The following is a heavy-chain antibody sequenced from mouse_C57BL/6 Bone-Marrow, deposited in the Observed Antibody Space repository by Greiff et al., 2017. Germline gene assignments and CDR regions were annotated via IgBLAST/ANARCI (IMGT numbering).Heavy chain of an antibody. J-gene: IGHJ4*01. D-gene: IGHD1-1*01. V-gene: IGHV14-4*01. Sequence: VQLQQSGAELVRPGASVKLSCTASGFNINDDYMHWVKQRPEQGLEWIGWIDPENGDTEYASKFQGKATITADTSSNTAYLQLSSLTSEDTAVYYCSTDGSSPYAMDYWGQGTSVTVSA. CDR2: IDPENGDT. CDR3: STDGSSPYAMDY. CDR1: GFNINDDY.